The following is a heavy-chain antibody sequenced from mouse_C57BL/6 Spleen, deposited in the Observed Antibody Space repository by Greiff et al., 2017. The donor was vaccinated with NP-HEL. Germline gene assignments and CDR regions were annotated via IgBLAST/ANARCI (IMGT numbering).Heavy chain of an antibody. CDR1: GYSITSGYY. D-gene: IGHD2-5*01. CDR2: ISYDGSN. CDR3: ATHYYSNWYFDV. J-gene: IGHJ1*03. Sequence: ESGPGLVKPSQSLSLTCSVTGYSITSGYYWNWIRQFPGNKLEWMGYISYDGSNNYNPSLKNRISITRDTSKNQFFLKLNSVTTEDTATYYCATHYYSNWYFDVWGTGTTVTVSS. V-gene: IGHV3-6*01.